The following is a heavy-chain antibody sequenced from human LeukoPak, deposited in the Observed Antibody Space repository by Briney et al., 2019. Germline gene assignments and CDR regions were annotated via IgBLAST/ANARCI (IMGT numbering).Heavy chain of an antibody. CDR1: GYTFTSYY. D-gene: IGHD2-2*01. V-gene: IGHV1-46*01. J-gene: IGHJ4*02. Sequence: VASVKVSCKASGYTFTSYYMHWVRQAPGQGLEWMGIINLIGGSTSYAQKFQGRVTLTRDTSTSTVYMELSSLRSEDTAVYYCARELHIVVVPAATHFDYWGQGTLVTVSS. CDR3: ARELHIVVVPAATHFDY. CDR2: INLIGGST.